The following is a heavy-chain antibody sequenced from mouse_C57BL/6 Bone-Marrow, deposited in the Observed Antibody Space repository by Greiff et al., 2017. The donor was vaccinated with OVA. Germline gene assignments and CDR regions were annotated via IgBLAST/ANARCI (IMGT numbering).Heavy chain of an antibody. Sequence: EVKLVESGEGLVKPGGSLKLSCAASGFTFSSYAMSWVRQTPEKRLEWVAYISSGGDYIYYADTVKGRFTFSRDNARNTLYLQMSSMKSEDTAMYYCTRGAIWLRRPFAYWGQGTLVTVSA. V-gene: IGHV5-9-1*02. CDR3: TRGAIWLRRPFAY. D-gene: IGHD2-2*01. CDR1: GFTFSSYA. CDR2: ISSGGDYI. J-gene: IGHJ3*01.